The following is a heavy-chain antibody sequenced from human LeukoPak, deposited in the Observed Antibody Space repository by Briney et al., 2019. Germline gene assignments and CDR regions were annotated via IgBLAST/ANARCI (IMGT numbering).Heavy chain of an antibody. CDR3: ARAGVTMVRGVIITAREPPKFDP. CDR1: GGSISSGGYS. D-gene: IGHD3-10*01. Sequence: SETLSLTCAVSGGSISSGGYSWSWIRQPPGKGLEWIGYIYHSGSTYYNPSLKSRVTISVDRSKNQFSLKLSSVTAADTAVYYCARAGVTMVRGVIITAREPPKFDPWGQGTLVTVSS. J-gene: IGHJ5*02. V-gene: IGHV4-30-2*01. CDR2: IYHSGST.